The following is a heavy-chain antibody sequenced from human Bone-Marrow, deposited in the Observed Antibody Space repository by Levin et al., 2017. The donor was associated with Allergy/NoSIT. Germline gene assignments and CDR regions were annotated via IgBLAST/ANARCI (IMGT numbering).Heavy chain of an antibody. CDR1: GGTFSSYA. CDR3: ASSGIVVVPAAIKGEYYYYMDV. CDR2: IIPIFGTA. D-gene: IGHD2-2*01. Sequence: KISCKASGGTFSSYAISWVRQAPGQGLEWMGGIIPIFGTANYAQKFQGRVTITADKSTSTAYMELSSLRSEDTAVYYCASSGIVVVPAAIKGEYYYYMDVWGKGTTVTVSS. V-gene: IGHV1-69*06. J-gene: IGHJ6*03.